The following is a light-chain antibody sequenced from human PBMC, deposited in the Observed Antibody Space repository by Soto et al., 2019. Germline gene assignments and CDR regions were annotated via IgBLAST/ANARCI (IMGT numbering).Light chain of an antibody. CDR2: GAS. CDR3: QQYGSSRWT. V-gene: IGKV3-20*01. Sequence: ELLLPQTPGTLSLSPGERATPSCRASQSVSSSYLAWYQQKPGQAPRLLIYGASSRATGIPDRFSGSGSGTDFTLTISRLEPEDFAVYYCQQYGSSRWTSGQRTKVDI. CDR1: QSVSSSY. J-gene: IGKJ1*01.